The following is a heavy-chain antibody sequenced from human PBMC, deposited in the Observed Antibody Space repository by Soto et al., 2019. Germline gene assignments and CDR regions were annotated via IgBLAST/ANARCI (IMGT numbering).Heavy chain of an antibody. Sequence: QVQLVQSGAEVKKPGASVKVSCKASGYTFTDYYMHWVRQAPGQGLEWMGWINPNSGGTNFAQKFQGWVTMTRDTSISTAYMELSRLRSDDTTVYYCARGYSSAWYGGVYYYYGMDVWGQGTTVTVSS. V-gene: IGHV1-2*04. CDR3: ARGYSSAWYGGVYYYYGMDV. CDR1: GYTFTDYY. J-gene: IGHJ6*02. CDR2: INPNSGGT. D-gene: IGHD6-19*01.